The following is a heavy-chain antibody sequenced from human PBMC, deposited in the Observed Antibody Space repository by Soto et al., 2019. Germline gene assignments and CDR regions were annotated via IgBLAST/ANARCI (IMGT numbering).Heavy chain of an antibody. D-gene: IGHD3-9*01. Sequence: SETLSLTCTVSGGSISSYYWSWIRQPPGKGLEWIGYIYYSGSTNYNPSLKSRVTISVDTSRNQFSLKLSSVTAADTAVYYCARDRRDDILNGYWFDPWGQGTLVTVSS. CDR1: GGSISSYY. J-gene: IGHJ5*02. CDR3: ARDRRDDILNGYWFDP. V-gene: IGHV4-59*01. CDR2: IYYSGST.